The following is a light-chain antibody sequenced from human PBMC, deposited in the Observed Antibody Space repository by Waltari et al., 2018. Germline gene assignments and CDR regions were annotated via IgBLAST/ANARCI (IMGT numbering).Light chain of an antibody. Sequence: QSALTQPASVSGSPGQSITIPCTGTSTDVGSSNSVSWYQDLPGQGPKFIIYDVSDRHSGVSARFSGSKSGNTASLTISGLQAEDEANYYCTSQSTNNVVLFGGGTKVTVL. V-gene: IGLV2-14*03. J-gene: IGLJ3*02. CDR3: TSQSTNNVVL. CDR2: DVS. CDR1: STDVGSSNS.